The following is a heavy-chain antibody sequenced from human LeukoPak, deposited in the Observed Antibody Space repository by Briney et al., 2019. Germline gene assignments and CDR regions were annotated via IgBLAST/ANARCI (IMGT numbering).Heavy chain of an antibody. V-gene: IGHV3-21*01. Sequence: GGSLRLSCAASGFTFSSYNMNWVRQAPGKGLEWVSSISSSSSHIYYADSVTGRFTISRDNAKNSLYLQMNSLRAEDTAVYYCARWPIAAAPPVYYFDYWGQGTLVTASS. J-gene: IGHJ4*02. D-gene: IGHD6-13*01. CDR3: ARWPIAAAPPVYYFDY. CDR1: GFTFSSYN. CDR2: ISSSSSHI.